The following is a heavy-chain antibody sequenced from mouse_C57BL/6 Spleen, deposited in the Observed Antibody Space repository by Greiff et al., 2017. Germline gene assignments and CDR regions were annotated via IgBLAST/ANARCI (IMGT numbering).Heavy chain of an antibody. CDR1: GYTFTSYW. CDR2: IHPNSGST. Sequence: QVQLQQPGAELVKPGASVKLSCKASGYTFTSYWMHWVKQRPGQGLEWIGMIHPNSGSTNYNEKFKSKATLTVDKSSSTAYMQLSSLTSEDSAVYYCARIGAYYSSYEDAMDYWGQGTSVTVSS. J-gene: IGHJ4*01. D-gene: IGHD2-5*01. CDR3: ARIGAYYSSYEDAMDY. V-gene: IGHV1-64*01.